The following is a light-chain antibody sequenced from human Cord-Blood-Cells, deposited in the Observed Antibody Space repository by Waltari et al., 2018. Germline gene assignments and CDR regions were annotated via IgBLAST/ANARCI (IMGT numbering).Light chain of an antibody. V-gene: IGLV3-1*01. CDR1: KLGDKY. Sequence: SYELTQPPSVSVPPVHTASITCAGDKLGDKYACCYQQKPGQSPVLVIYQDSKRPSGIPERFSGSNSGNTATLTISGTQAMDEADYYCQAWDSSTVVFGGGTKLTVL. CDR2: QDS. J-gene: IGLJ2*01. CDR3: QAWDSSTVV.